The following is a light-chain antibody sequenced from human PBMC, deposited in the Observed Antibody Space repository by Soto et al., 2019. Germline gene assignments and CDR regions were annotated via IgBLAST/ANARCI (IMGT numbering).Light chain of an antibody. J-gene: IGKJ3*01. Sequence: EIVLTQSPATLSLSPGERATLSCRASQSVSSYLAWYQQKPGQAPRLLIYDASNRATGTPARFSGSGSGTDFSLTISSLEPEDSAVYYCQQRSDWPPFTFGPGTQVEIK. CDR2: DAS. V-gene: IGKV3-11*01. CDR3: QQRSDWPPFT. CDR1: QSVSSY.